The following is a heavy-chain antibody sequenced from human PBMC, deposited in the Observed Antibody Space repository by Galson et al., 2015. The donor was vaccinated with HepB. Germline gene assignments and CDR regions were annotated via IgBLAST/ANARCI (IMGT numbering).Heavy chain of an antibody. J-gene: IGHJ4*02. CDR3: ARSRGYYDSSGYNYFDY. V-gene: IGHV3-7*03. CDR1: GFTFSSYW. CDR2: ILPDGSEQ. D-gene: IGHD3-22*01. Sequence: SLRLSCAASGFTFSSYWMTWLRQAPGKGLEWVANILPDGSEQYYADSMKGRFIISRDNAKNSLYLQMNSLKASDTAMYYCARSRGYYDSSGYNYFDYWGQGTLVTVSS.